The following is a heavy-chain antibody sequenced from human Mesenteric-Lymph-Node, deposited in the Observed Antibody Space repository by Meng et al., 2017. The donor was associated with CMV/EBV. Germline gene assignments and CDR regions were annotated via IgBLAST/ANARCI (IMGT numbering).Heavy chain of an antibody. CDR1: GFTFGSYW. Sequence: GESLKISCEASGFTFGSYWMSWVRQAPGKGLEWVANINQYGSEEYYVDSVKGRFTISRDNAKNSLYLQMNGLRAEDTAVYFCARGACRYCSSTSPDQYYYYYAMDVWGQGTTVTVSS. CDR2: INQYGSEE. D-gene: IGHD2-2*01. J-gene: IGHJ6*02. V-gene: IGHV3-7*01. CDR3: ARGACRYCSSTSPDQYYYYYAMDV.